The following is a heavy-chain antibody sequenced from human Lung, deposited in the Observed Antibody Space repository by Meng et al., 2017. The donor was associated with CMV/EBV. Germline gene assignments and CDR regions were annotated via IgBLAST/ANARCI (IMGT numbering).Heavy chain of an antibody. CDR2: INPNSGGT. CDR1: GYTFTGHY. D-gene: IGHD2-2*01. J-gene: IGHJ4*02. CDR3: ASLLGYCSSTSCYEGNYYFDY. Sequence: ASXXVSXKASGYTFTGHYMHWVRQAPGQGLEWMGWINPNSGGTNYAQKFQGRVTMTRDTSISTAYMELSRLRSDDTAVYYCASLLGYCSSTSCYEGNYYFDYWXQGTLVTVSS. V-gene: IGHV1-2*02.